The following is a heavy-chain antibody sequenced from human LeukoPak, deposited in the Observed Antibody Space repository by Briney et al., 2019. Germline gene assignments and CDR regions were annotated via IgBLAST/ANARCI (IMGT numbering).Heavy chain of an antibody. D-gene: IGHD4-11*01. J-gene: IGHJ4*02. CDR3: ARRTTVTIPFGY. V-gene: IGHV4-34*01. CDR2: INHSGST. Sequence: PSETLSLTCAVYGGSFSGYYWSWIRQPPGKGLEWSGEINHSGSTNYNPSLRSRVTISVDKSKNQFSLKLSSVTAADTAVYYCARRTTVTIPFGYWGQETLVTVSS. CDR1: GGSFSGYY.